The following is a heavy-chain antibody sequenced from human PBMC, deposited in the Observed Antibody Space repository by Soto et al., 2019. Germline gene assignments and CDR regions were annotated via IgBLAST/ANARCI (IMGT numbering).Heavy chain of an antibody. D-gene: IGHD3-16*02. V-gene: IGHV3-15*02. Sequence: EVKLVQSGGALVEPGESLRLSCVLSGLTFSQTWMSWVRQAPGKGLEWIGRIKSKRDGGTINYVAPVKGRFTISRDDSKDTVYLQMNSLKTEDTGVYYCTTDPRYWGQGTLVTVSS. J-gene: IGHJ4*02. CDR2: IKSKRDGGTI. CDR3: TTDPRY. CDR1: GLTFSQTW.